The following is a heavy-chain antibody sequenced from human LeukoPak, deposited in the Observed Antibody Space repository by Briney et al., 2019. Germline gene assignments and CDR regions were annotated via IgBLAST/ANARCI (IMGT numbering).Heavy chain of an antibody. CDR3: AKGNDIGGYYYPHFDY. D-gene: IGHD3-22*01. V-gene: IGHV3-30*04. Sequence: TGGSLRLSCAASGFTFSSYAMHWVRQAPGKGLEWVAVISYDGSNKYYADSVKGRFTISRDNSKNTLYLQMNSLRAEDTAVYYCAKGNDIGGYYYPHFDYWGQGTLVTVSS. CDR1: GFTFSSYA. J-gene: IGHJ4*02. CDR2: ISYDGSNK.